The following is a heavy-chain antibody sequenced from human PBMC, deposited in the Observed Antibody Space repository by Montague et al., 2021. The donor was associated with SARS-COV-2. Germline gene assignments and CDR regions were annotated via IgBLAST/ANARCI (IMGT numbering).Heavy chain of an antibody. CDR2: ISSSSNTI. Sequence: SLRLSCAVSGFTFSRYSMNWVRQAPGKGLEWVSYISSSSNTIYYADSVKGRFTISRDNAKNSLYLQMNSLRDEDTAVYYCARTRSIVVATELDYWGQGTLVTVSS. V-gene: IGHV3-48*02. J-gene: IGHJ4*02. CDR1: GFTFSRYS. CDR3: ARTRSIVVATELDY. D-gene: IGHD1-26*01.